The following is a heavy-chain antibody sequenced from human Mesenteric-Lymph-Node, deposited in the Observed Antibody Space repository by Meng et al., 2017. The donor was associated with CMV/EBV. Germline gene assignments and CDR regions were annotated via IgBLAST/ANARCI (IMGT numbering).Heavy chain of an antibody. V-gene: IGHV1-18*01. CDR1: GYTFTDYG. D-gene: IGHD3-10*01. J-gene: IGHJ4*02. CDR2: ISAYSGDR. Sequence: ASVKVSCKASGYTFTDYGINWVRQAPGQGLEWMGLISAYSGDRKYAQKFQGRVTLIPDTSTRTAYMEVRSLRSDDTAIYFCARGGGDDELDYWGQGTLVTVSS. CDR3: ARGGGDDELDY.